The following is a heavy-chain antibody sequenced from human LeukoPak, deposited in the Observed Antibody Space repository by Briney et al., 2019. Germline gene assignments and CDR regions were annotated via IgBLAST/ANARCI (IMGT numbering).Heavy chain of an antibody. J-gene: IGHJ4*02. CDR3: VKENSGSYYHEL. D-gene: IGHD3-10*01. V-gene: IGHV3-23*01. Sequence: GGALRLSCAASEFTFSSNAMTWGRQGPGKGLEWGSTIVGSVGTTYYADSVKGRFTISRDNSMNMLCLQLNSLRAEDKAVYYCVKENSGSYYHELWGQGTLVTVSS. CDR2: IVGSVGTT. CDR1: EFTFSSNA.